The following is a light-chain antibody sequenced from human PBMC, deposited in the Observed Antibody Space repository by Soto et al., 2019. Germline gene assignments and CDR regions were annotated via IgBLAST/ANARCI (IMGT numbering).Light chain of an antibody. CDR2: GNS. Sequence: QSVLTQPPSVSGAPGQRVTISCTGSSSNIGAGYDVHWYQQLPGTAPKLLIYGNSNRPSGVPDRFSGSKSSTSASLAITGLQAEDEADYYCQSYDSSLKEVFGTGTKVTVL. J-gene: IGLJ1*01. CDR3: QSYDSSLKEV. CDR1: SSNIGAGYD. V-gene: IGLV1-40*01.